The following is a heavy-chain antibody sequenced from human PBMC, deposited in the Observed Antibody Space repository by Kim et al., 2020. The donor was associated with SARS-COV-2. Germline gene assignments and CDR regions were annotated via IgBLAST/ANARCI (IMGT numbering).Heavy chain of an antibody. Sequence: SETLSLTCTVSGGSLSGSGYYWSWFRQLPGKGLEWIGYIYYRGSTYYSPSLKSRLTISVDTSKNQFFLNLSSVTAADTAVYYCARDYDSSGYYDTWGQGTLVPVSS. CDR1: GGSLSGSGYY. J-gene: IGHJ5*02. CDR2: IYYRGST. CDR3: ARDYDSSGYYDT. V-gene: IGHV4-31*03. D-gene: IGHD3-22*01.